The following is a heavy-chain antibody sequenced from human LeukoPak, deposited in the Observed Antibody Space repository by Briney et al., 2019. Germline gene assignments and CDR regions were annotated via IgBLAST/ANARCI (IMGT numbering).Heavy chain of an antibody. CDR3: AKGPVSAIVGATTLDF. Sequence: GGALRVSSAAPGFTFSNYAMNWVRQAPGKGLERVSLISGSTGRTYYADSVKGRFSLSTDNSKNTIYQQMNSRRAKDTAVYYCAKGPVSAIVGATTLDFWGQGTLVTVSS. CDR2: ISGSTGRT. V-gene: IGHV3-23*01. CDR1: GFTFSNYA. D-gene: IGHD1-26*01. J-gene: IGHJ4*02.